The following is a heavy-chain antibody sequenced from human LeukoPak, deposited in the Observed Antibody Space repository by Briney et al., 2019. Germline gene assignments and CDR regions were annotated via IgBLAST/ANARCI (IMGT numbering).Heavy chain of an antibody. D-gene: IGHD3-22*01. J-gene: IGHJ4*02. Sequence: GGSLRLCCAASGFTFSSYAMHWVRQAPGKGLEWVAVISYDGSNKYYADSVKGRFTISRDNSKNTLYLQMNSLRAEDTAVYYCAKAPNYYDSSGPLDYWGQGTLVTVSS. CDR3: AKAPNYYDSSGPLDY. CDR2: ISYDGSNK. V-gene: IGHV3-30*07. CDR1: GFTFSSYA.